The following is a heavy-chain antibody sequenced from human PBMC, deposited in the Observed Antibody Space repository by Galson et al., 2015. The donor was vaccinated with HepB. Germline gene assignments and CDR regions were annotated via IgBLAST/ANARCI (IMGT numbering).Heavy chain of an antibody. V-gene: IGHV1-8*01. Sequence: SVKVSCKASGYTFSTYDITWVRQATGQGLEWMGGMIPVSGKTGYAQKFQGRVTMTRNTSTSTAYMELSSLRSEDTALYYCARGRSASDTIFYAITALWGQGTTVTVSS. CDR2: MIPVSGKT. CDR1: GYTFSTYD. D-gene: IGHD3-3*01. CDR3: ARGRSASDTIFYAITAL. J-gene: IGHJ4*02.